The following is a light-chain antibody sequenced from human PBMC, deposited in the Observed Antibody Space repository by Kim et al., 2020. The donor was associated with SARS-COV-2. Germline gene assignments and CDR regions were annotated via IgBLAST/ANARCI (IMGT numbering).Light chain of an antibody. J-gene: IGKJ4*01. Sequence: ASVGDRVTIACRASQDISSALAWYQQKPGKAPKLLIYDASSLESGVPSRFNGGGSGTDFALTISSLQPEDFATYYCQQFDNYPLTFGGGTKVDIK. CDR2: DAS. CDR3: QQFDNYPLT. V-gene: IGKV1D-13*01. CDR1: QDISSA.